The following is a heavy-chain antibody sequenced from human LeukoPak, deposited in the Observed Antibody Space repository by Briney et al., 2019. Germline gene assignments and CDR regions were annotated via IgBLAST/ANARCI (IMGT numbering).Heavy chain of an antibody. V-gene: IGHV3-7*01. CDR3: ARSRGTTSWYYYDSSGYYLDY. CDR2: IKQDGSEK. CDR1: GFTFSSYW. J-gene: IGHJ4*02. Sequence: GGSPRLSCAASGFTFSSYWMSWVRQAPGKGLEWVTNIKQDGSEKYYVDSVKGRFTISRDNAKNSLYLQMNSLRAEDTAVYYCARSRGTTSWYYYDSSGYYLDYWGRGTLVTVSS. D-gene: IGHD3-22*01.